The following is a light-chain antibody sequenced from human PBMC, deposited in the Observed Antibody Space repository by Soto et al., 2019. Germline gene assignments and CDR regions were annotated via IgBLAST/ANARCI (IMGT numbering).Light chain of an antibody. CDR2: GAS. V-gene: IGKV3-15*01. CDR3: QQYNNWPPLT. CDR1: QSVSSN. Sequence: EIVMTQSPATLSVSPGERATLSCRASQSVSSNLAWYQQKPGQAPRLLIYGASTRANGIPARFSGSGSGTEFTLTISSLQSDEFAVYYCQQYNNWPPLTFGGGTKVEIK. J-gene: IGKJ4*01.